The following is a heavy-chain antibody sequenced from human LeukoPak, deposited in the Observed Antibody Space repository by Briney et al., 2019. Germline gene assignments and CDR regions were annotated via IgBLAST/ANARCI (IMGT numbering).Heavy chain of an antibody. D-gene: IGHD5-12*01. CDR1: GFTFSSYA. CDR3: AKGPRARGLRFDY. J-gene: IGHJ4*02. Sequence: PGGSLRLSCAASGFTFSSYAMSWVRQAPGKGLEWVSAISGSGGSTYYADSVKGRFTISRDNSKNTLYLQMNSLRAEDTTVYYCAKGPRARGLRFDYWGQGTLVTVSS. V-gene: IGHV3-23*01. CDR2: ISGSGGST.